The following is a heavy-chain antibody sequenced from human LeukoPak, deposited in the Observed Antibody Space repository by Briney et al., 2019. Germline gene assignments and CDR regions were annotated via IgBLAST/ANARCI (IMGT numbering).Heavy chain of an antibody. CDR2: IKQDGSEK. CDR3: ARDQYYYDSSGYYYYFDY. V-gene: IGHV3-7*04. D-gene: IGHD3-22*01. J-gene: IGHJ4*02. CDR1: GFTFTSYW. Sequence: QPGGSLRLSCAASGFTFTSYWMSWVXQAPGXXLEWVANIKQDGSEKYYVDSVKGRFTISRDNTKNSLYLQMNSLRAEDTAVYYCARDQYYYDSSGYYYYFDYWGQGTLVTVSS.